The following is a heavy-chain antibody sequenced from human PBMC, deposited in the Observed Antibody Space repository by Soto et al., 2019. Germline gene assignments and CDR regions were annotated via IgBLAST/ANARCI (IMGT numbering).Heavy chain of an antibody. CDR1: GGSISSGGYF. CDR3: AREGAAPYYYYGMDV. J-gene: IGHJ6*02. CDR2: IYYNGST. V-gene: IGHV4-31*01. D-gene: IGHD6-6*01. Sequence: SETLSLTCTFSGGSISSGGYFWSWLRQHPGKGLKWNGFIYYNGSTYYNPSLKNQVNISVDTSKNQFSLKLSSVTAADTALYYCAREGAAPYYYYGMDVWGQGTTVTVSS.